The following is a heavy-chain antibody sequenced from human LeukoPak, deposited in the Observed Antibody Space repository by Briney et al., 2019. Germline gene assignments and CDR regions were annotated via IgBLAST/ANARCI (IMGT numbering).Heavy chain of an antibody. V-gene: IGHV4-34*01. D-gene: IGHD5-18*01. J-gene: IGHJ4*02. CDR3: ARVFGYSYGYTRFDY. CDR1: GGSFSGYY. Sequence: PSETLSLTCAVYGGSFSGYYWSWIRQPPGKGLEWIGEINHSGSTNYNPSLKSRVTISVDTSKNQFSLKLSSVTGADTAVYYCARVFGYSYGYTRFDYWGQGTLVTVSS. CDR2: INHSGST.